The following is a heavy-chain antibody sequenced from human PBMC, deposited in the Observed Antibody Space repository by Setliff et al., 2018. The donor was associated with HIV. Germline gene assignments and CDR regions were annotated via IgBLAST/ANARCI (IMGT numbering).Heavy chain of an antibody. V-gene: IGHV1-18*01. CDR2: ISAYNGNT. D-gene: IGHD3-22*01. CDR1: GYTFTSYG. J-gene: IGHJ3*02. Sequence: EASVKVSCKASGYTFTSYGISWVRQAPGQGLEWMGWISAYNGNTNYAQKLQGRVTMTTDTSTSTAYMELRSLRSDDTAVYYCARSDDSSGYYRVVDAFDIWGQGTMVTVSS. CDR3: ARSDDSSGYYRVVDAFDI.